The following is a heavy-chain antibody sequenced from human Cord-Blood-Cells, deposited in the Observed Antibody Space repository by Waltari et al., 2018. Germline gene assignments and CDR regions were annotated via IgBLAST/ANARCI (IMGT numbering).Heavy chain of an antibody. CDR3: ARDLDWGGDGY. CDR2: INAGNGNT. Sequence: QVQLVQSGAEVKKPGASVKVSCKASRYTFPSYAMHWVRQAPGQRLEWMGWINAGNGNTKYSQKFQGRVTITRDTSASTAYRELSSLRSEDTAVYYCARDLDWGGDGYWGQGTLVTVSS. CDR1: RYTFPSYA. V-gene: IGHV1-3*01. D-gene: IGHD7-27*01. J-gene: IGHJ4*02.